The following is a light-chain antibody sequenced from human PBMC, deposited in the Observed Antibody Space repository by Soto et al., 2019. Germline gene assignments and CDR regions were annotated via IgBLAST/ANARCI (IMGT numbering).Light chain of an antibody. J-gene: IGKJ1*01. Sequence: VMTQSPATLSVSPGERATLSCWSSETVATNLAWYQQKPGQAPRLLISGASTRAAGISDRFRGSGSGTEVTLPISSLRSEDSAIYYCQQYFEWPPLTFGQGTKV. CDR1: ETVATN. V-gene: IGKV3-15*01. CDR2: GAS. CDR3: QQYFEWPPLT.